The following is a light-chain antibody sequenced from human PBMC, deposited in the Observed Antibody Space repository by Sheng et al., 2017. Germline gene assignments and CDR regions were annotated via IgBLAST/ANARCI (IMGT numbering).Light chain of an antibody. Sequence: SYELTQPPSVSVSPGQTARITCSGDALAKQYAHWYQQKPGQAPVLVIYKDSERPSGIPERFSGSSSGTRVTLTISGVQAEDEADYHCQSGDISGTSDVVFGGGTRLTVL. CDR2: KDS. V-gene: IGLV3-25*03. CDR3: QSGDISGTSDVV. J-gene: IGLJ2*01. CDR1: ALAKQY.